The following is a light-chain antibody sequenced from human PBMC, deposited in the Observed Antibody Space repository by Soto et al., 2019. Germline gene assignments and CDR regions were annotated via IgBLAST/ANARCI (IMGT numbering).Light chain of an antibody. J-gene: IGLJ1*01. CDR2: GNG. Sequence: QSVLTQPPSVSGAPGQRVTSSCTGSSSNIGAGYDVHWYQQLPGTAPKLLIYGNGNRPSGVPDRFSGSKSGTSASLAITGLQAEDEADYYCQSYDSSLRNVFGTGTKVTVL. CDR3: QSYDSSLRNV. V-gene: IGLV1-40*01. CDR1: SSNIGAGYD.